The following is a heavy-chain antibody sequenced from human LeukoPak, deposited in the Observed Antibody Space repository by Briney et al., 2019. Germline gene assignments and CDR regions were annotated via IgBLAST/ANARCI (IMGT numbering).Heavy chain of an antibody. V-gene: IGHV4-39*01. CDR3: ARHSPPRYFDWLLVGYYFDY. Sequence: SETLSLTCTVSGGSISSSSYYWGWIRQPPGKGLEWIGSIYYSGSSYYNPSLKSRVTISVDTSKNQFSLKLSSVTAADTAVYYCARHSPPRYFDWLLVGYYFDYWGQGTLVTVSS. J-gene: IGHJ4*02. D-gene: IGHD3-9*01. CDR1: GGSISSSSYY. CDR2: IYYSGSS.